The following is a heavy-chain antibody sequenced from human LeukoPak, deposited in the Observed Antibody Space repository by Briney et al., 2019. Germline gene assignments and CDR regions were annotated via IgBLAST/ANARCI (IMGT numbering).Heavy chain of an antibody. V-gene: IGHV3-23*01. J-gene: IGHJ4*02. CDR2: IGSNVVST. CDR3: AKRLNPGGRYFDY. CDR1: GFTFSSYA. D-gene: IGHD1-14*01. Sequence: GESLRLSCAASGFTFSSYAMTWVRQAPGKGLEWVSAIGSNVVSTYYADSVKGRFTISRDNSKNTLFLQMNSLRAEDTAVYYCAKRLNPGGRYFDYWGRGTLVTVSS.